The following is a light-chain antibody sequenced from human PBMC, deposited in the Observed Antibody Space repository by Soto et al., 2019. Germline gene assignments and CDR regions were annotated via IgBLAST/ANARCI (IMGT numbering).Light chain of an antibody. CDR1: ESIRTW. CDR3: QQYNNYPRT. J-gene: IGKJ1*01. Sequence: DIQLTQSPSTLSASVGDRVTLTCMASESIRTWLAWYQHKPGKAPKFLIYDASTLESGVPSRFSGSGSGTEFTLTISSLQPDDFATYYCQQYNNYPRTFGQGTKVDIK. V-gene: IGKV1-5*01. CDR2: DAS.